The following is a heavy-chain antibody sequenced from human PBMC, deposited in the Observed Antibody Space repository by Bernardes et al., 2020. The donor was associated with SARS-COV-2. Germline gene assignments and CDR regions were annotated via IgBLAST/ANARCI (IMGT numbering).Heavy chain of an antibody. CDR3: VSYYDNNDYRVY. J-gene: IGHJ4*02. Sequence: GESLKISCRASGYSFTTYWIGWVRQMPGKGLEWMGIIYPGDSDTRYTPSFQGQVTISADKSISTAFLQWSSLKVSDTAMYYCVSYYDNNDYRVYWGPGTLVTVSS. D-gene: IGHD3-22*01. CDR1: GYSFTTYW. V-gene: IGHV5-51*01. CDR2: IYPGDSDT.